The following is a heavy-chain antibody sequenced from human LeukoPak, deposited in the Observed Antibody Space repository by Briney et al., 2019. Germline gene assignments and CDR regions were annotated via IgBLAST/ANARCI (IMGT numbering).Heavy chain of an antibody. CDR3: ASSRPYYDILTGQSDDAFDI. V-gene: IGHV4-59*01. J-gene: IGHJ3*02. D-gene: IGHD3-9*01. Sequence: PSETLSLTCTVSGGSLSSYYWSWIRQPPGKGLEWIGYITYSGTTNYNPSLNSRVTISVDTSKIQFSLKLTSVTAADTAFYYCASSRPYYDILTGQSDDAFDIWGRGTMVTVSS. CDR2: ITYSGTT. CDR1: GGSLSSYY.